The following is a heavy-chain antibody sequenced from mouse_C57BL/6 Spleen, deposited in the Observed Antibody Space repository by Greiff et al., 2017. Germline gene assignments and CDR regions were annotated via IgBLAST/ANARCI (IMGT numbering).Heavy chain of an antibody. D-gene: IGHD2-3*01. CDR2: IHPNSGST. V-gene: IGHV1-64*01. Sequence: QVQLQQPGAELVKPGASVKLSCKASGYTFTSYWMHWVRQRPGQGLEWIGMIHPNSGSTNYNEKFKSKATLTVDKSPSTAYMQLSSLTSVDSAVYYCERKEGYYWFADWGQGLLVTVSA. CDR1: GYTFTSYW. J-gene: IGHJ3*01. CDR3: ERKEGYYWFAD.